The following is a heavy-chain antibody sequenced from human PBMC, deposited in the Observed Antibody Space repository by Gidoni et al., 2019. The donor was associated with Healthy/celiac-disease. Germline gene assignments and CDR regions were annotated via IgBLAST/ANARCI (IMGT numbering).Heavy chain of an antibody. Sequence: QVQLQESGPGLVKPSETLSLTCPVSGGSISSYYWSWIRQPPGKGLEWIGYIYYSGSTNYNPSLKSRVTISVDTSKNQFSLKLSSVTAADTAVYCCARRYVSSPYDYWGQGTLVTVSS. D-gene: IGHD3-22*01. CDR3: ARRYVSSPYDY. J-gene: IGHJ4*02. CDR1: GGSISSYY. V-gene: IGHV4-59*08. CDR2: IYYSGST.